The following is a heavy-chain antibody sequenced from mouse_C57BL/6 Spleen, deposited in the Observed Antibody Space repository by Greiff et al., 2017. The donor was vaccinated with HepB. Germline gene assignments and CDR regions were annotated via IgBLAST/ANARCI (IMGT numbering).Heavy chain of an antibody. CDR3: ARNPGYYGSSFYWYFDV. CDR2: IWTGGGT. Sequence: QVQLKESGPGLVAPSQSLSITCTVSGFSLTSYAISWVRQPPGKGLEWLGVIWTGGGTNYNSALKSRLSISKDNSKSQVFLKMNSLQTDDTARYYCARNPGYYGSSFYWYFDVWGTGTTVTVSS. D-gene: IGHD1-1*01. CDR1: GFSLTSYA. J-gene: IGHJ1*03. V-gene: IGHV2-9-1*01.